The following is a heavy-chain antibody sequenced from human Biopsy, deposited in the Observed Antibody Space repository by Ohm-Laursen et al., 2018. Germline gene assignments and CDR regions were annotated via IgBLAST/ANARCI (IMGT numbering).Heavy chain of an antibody. CDR3: ARDQSGLRGINWYFDL. CDR1: GFTFSNYG. CDR2: IWYDGSNK. J-gene: IGHJ2*01. D-gene: IGHD5/OR15-5a*01. V-gene: IGHV3-33*01. Sequence: SLRLSCSASGFTFSNYGMLWVRQTPGKGLEWVALIWYDGSNKNSEDSVKGRFTVSRDNSKNTLFLQMNNLRAEDTAVYYCARDQSGLRGINWYFDLWGRGTLVTVSS.